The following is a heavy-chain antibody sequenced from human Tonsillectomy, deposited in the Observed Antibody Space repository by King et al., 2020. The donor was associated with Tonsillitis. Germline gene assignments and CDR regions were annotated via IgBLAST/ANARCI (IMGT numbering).Heavy chain of an antibody. CDR2: SRNKARSYTT. CDR1: GFTVSDHY. Sequence: VQLVESGGGLVQPGGSLRLSCAASGFTVSDHYMDWVRQAPGKGLEWVGRSRNKARSYTTEYAASVKGRFTISRDDSKNSLYLQMNSLKTEDTAVYYCGRRYCAGGFLYFGELWGQGGLVNV. J-gene: IGHJ1*01. V-gene: IGHV3-72*01. D-gene: IGHD2-8*02. CDR3: GRRYCAGGFLYFGEL.